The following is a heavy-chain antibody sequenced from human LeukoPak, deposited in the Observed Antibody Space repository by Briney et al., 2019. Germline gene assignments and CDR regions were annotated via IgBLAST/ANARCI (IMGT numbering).Heavy chain of an antibody. D-gene: IGHD3-3*01. J-gene: IGHJ4*02. V-gene: IGHV1-69*05. CDR2: IIPIIGTA. Sequence: ASVKLSCKASGGTFSSYAISWVRQAPGQGLEWKGRIIPIIGTANYAQKFQGRVTITTDESTSTAYMELSSLRSEDTAECSCARDALEWLLSDYWGQGTLVTVSS. CDR1: GGTFSSYA. CDR3: ARDALEWLLSDY.